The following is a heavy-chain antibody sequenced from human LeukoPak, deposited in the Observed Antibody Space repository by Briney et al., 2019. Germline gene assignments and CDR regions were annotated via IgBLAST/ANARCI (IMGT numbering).Heavy chain of an antibody. CDR1: GVTFSSYS. Sequence: PGGSLRLSCAASGVTFSSYSMNWVRQAPGKGLEWVSSISSSSSYIYYADSVKGRFTISRDNAKNSLYLQMNSLRAEDTAVYYCARGLRSHGMDVWGQGTTVTVSS. V-gene: IGHV3-21*01. CDR3: ARGLRSHGMDV. J-gene: IGHJ6*02. CDR2: ISSSSSYI.